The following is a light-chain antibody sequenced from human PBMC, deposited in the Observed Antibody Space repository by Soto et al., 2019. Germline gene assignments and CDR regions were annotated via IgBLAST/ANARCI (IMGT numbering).Light chain of an antibody. CDR2: GTS. J-gene: IGKJ1*01. CDR3: QQYGASPWT. CDR1: QSVSSSH. Sequence: EVELTNSPGTLSLSRWEIATLSCRASQSVSSSHLAWYQQKRGQAPRLLIYGTSTRATGIPDRFSGSGSGTDFTLTISRLEPEDFAVYHCQQYGASPWTFGQGTKVDIK. V-gene: IGKV3-20*01.